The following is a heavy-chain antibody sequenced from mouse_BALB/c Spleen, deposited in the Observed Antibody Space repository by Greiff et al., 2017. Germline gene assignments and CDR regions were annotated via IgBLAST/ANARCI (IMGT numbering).Heavy chain of an antibody. CDR1: GFTFSSYA. D-gene: IGHD1-1*01. Sequence: EVHLVESGGGLVKPGGSLKLSCAASGFTFSSYAMSWVRQTPEKRLEWVASISSGGSTYYPDSVKGRFTISRDNARNILYLQMSSLRSEDTAMYYCARDYDGSRDYFDYWGQGTTLTVSS. V-gene: IGHV5-6-5*01. J-gene: IGHJ2*01. CDR3: ARDYDGSRDYFDY. CDR2: ISSGGST.